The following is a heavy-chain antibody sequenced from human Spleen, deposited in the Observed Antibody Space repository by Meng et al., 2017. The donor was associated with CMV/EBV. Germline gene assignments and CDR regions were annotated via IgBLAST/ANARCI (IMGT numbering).Heavy chain of an antibody. D-gene: IGHD3-10*01. V-gene: IGHV4-34*01. CDR2: INHSGST. J-gene: IGHJ4*02. CDR3: AGGLHYGSGSFQVDY. Sequence: SETLSLTCAVYGGSFSGYYWSWIRQPPGKGLEWIGEINHSGSTNYNPSLKSRVTISVDTSKNQFSLKLSSVTAADTAVYYCAGGLHYGSGSFQVDYWGQGKLVTVSS. CDR1: GGSFSGYY.